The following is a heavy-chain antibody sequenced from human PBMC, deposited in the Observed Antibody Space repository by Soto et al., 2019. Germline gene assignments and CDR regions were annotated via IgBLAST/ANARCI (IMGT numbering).Heavy chain of an antibody. J-gene: IGHJ4*02. V-gene: IGHV3-72*01. CDR2: TRNKANSYTT. CDR3: ARGSGYDSDFDY. CDR1: GFTFSDHY. Sequence: EVQLVESGGGLVQPGGSLRLSCAASGFTFSDHYMDWVRQAPGTGLEWVGRTRNKANSYTTEYAASVKGRFTISRDDSKNSLYLQMNSLKTEDTAVYYCARGSGYDSDFDYWGQGTLVNVSS. D-gene: IGHD5-12*01.